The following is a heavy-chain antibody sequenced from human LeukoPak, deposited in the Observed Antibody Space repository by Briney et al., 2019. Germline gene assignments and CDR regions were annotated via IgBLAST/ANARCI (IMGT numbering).Heavy chain of an antibody. CDR3: ARLEYCSGGSCYENDY. J-gene: IGHJ4*02. Sequence: GGSLRLSCAASGFTFSSYSMLWVRQAPGKGLEWVSSISSSSYIYYADSVKGRFTISRDNAKNSLYLQMNSLRAEDTAVYYCARLEYCSGGSCYENDYWGQGTLVTVSS. D-gene: IGHD2-15*01. CDR1: GFTFSSYS. V-gene: IGHV3-21*01. CDR2: ISSSSYI.